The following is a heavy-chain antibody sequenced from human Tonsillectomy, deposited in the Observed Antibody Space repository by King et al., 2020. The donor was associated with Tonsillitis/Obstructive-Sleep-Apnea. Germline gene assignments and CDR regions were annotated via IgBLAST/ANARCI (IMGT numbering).Heavy chain of an antibody. V-gene: IGHV3-15*01. J-gene: IGHJ4*02. CDR1: GFTFSNAW. Sequence: QLVQSGGGLVKPGGSLILSCAASGFTFSNAWMSWVRPAPGKGLEWVGLIKSKTDGGTTDYAAPVKGRFTISRDDSKNTLYLQMNSLKTEDTAVYYCTTAETDYWGQGTLVTVSS. CDR2: IKSKTDGGTT. CDR3: TTAETDY.